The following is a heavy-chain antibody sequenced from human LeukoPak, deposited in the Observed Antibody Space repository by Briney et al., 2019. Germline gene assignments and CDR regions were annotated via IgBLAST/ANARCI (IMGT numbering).Heavy chain of an antibody. V-gene: IGHV3-30-3*01. CDR2: MSNDGSIK. D-gene: IGHD3-3*01. CDR1: GFTSSEYT. J-gene: IGHJ3*01. Sequence: PGGSLRLSCAASGFTSSEYTIHWVRQAPGKGLEWVAVMSNDGSIKKYANSVKGRFTISRDNSKSTLYLQMDSLRAEDTAVYYCAREFTIFGVVIQRYDAFDVWGQGTMVTVSS. CDR3: AREFTIFGVVIQRYDAFDV.